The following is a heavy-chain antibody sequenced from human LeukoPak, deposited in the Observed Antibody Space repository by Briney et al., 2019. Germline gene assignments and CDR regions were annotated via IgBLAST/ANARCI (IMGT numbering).Heavy chain of an antibody. J-gene: IGHJ4*02. Sequence: PGGSLRLSCTASGLTFDDYAMHWVRQAPGKGLEWVSGIVWNSGSIDYADSVKGRFTISRDNAKNSLYLQMNSLRTEDTALYYCAKDVGYSSTFTFEYWGQGTLVTVSS. CDR1: GLTFDDYA. CDR3: AKDVGYSSTFTFEY. D-gene: IGHD6-19*01. CDR2: IVWNSGSI. V-gene: IGHV3-9*01.